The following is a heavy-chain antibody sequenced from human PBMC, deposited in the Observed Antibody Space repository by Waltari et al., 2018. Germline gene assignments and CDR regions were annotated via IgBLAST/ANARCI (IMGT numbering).Heavy chain of an antibody. D-gene: IGHD3-3*01. CDR1: GGSFSGYY. CDR3: ARLNYDFWSGTWYFDY. CDR2: INHSGST. J-gene: IGHJ4*02. Sequence: QVQLQQWGAGLLKPSETLSLTCAVYGGSFSGYYWSWIRQPPGKGLEWIGEINHSGSTNYNPSLKSRVTRSVDTSKNQFSLKLSSVTAADTAVYYCARLNYDFWSGTWYFDYWGQGTLVTVSS. V-gene: IGHV4-34*01.